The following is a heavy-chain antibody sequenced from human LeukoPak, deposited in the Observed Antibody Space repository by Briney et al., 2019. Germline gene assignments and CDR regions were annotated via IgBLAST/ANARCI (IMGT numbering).Heavy chain of an antibody. CDR1: GFTFNNAW. Sequence: LAGGSLRLSCAASGFTFNNAWMTWVRQAPGKGLEWVSVIYSGGSTYYADSVKGRFTISRDNSKNTLYLQMNSLRAEDTAVYYCARDSYYYYYMDVWGKGTTVTISS. V-gene: IGHV3-66*01. CDR2: IYSGGST. CDR3: ARDSYYYYYMDV. J-gene: IGHJ6*03.